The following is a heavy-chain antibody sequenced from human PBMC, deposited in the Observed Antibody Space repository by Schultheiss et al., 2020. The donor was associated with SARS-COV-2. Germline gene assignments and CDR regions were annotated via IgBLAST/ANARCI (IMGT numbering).Heavy chain of an antibody. V-gene: IGHV4-59*01. Sequence: SQTLSLTCTVSGGSISSYYWSWIRQPPGKGLEWIGYIYYSGSTNYNPSLKSRVTISVDTSKNQFSLKLSSVTAADTAVYYCARVYCGGDCYLPGPLYYFDYWGQGTLFTVSS. CDR3: ARVYCGGDCYLPGPLYYFDY. D-gene: IGHD2-21*02. CDR2: IYYSGST. CDR1: GGSISSYY. J-gene: IGHJ4*02.